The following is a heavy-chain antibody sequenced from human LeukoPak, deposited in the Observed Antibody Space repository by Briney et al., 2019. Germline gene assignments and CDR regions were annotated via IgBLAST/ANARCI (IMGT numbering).Heavy chain of an antibody. CDR3: AKEGDNTGYRYFDD. J-gene: IGHJ4*02. CDR2: INSSSGTI. V-gene: IGHV3-48*04. CDR1: GFRLIGYS. D-gene: IGHD3-22*01. Sequence: GGSLRPSCAASGFRLIGYSMNWVRQAPGKGLEWVSYINSSSGTIIYADSVKGRFTISRDNAKNSLYLQMNSLRAEDTAVYYCAKEGDNTGYRYFDDWGQETLVTVSS.